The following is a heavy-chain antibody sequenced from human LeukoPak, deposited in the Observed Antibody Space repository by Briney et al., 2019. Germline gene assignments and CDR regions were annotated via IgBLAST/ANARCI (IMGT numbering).Heavy chain of an antibody. J-gene: IGHJ4*02. CDR1: GFTFSSYT. D-gene: IGHD2-2*01. CDR3: AMRGDILVIPATYMFDY. CDR2: ISSSGSTT. Sequence: GGSLRLSCAASGFTFSSYTMNWVRQAPGKGLEWASYISSSGSTTYYADSVKGRFTMSRDNAKNSVYLQMNSLRAEDTAVYYCAMRGDILVIPATYMFDYWGQGTLVTVSS. V-gene: IGHV3-48*01.